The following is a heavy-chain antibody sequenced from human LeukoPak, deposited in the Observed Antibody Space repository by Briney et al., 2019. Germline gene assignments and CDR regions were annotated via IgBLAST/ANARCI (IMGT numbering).Heavy chain of an antibody. V-gene: IGHV3-30*02. Sequence: GGSLRLSCAASGFTFSSYGMHWVRQAPGKGLEWVAFIRYDGSNKYYADSVKGRFTISRDNSKNTLYLQMNSQRAEDTAVYYCAKDRDYTFDYWGQGTLVTVSS. J-gene: IGHJ4*02. CDR1: GFTFSSYG. CDR2: IRYDGSNK. D-gene: IGHD4-11*01. CDR3: AKDRDYTFDY.